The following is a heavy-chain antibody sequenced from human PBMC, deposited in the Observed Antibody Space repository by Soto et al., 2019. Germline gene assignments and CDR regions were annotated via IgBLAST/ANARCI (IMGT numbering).Heavy chain of an antibody. CDR1: GYTFTSYG. D-gene: IGHD5-12*01. CDR2: ISAYNGNT. Sequence: ASVKVSCKASGYTFTSYGISWVRQATGQGLEWMGWISAYNGNTNYAQKLQGRVTMTTDTSTSTAYMELRSLRSDDTAVYYCAREGGYSGYAHGPCDYWGQGTLVTVSS. V-gene: IGHV1-18*01. J-gene: IGHJ4*02. CDR3: AREGGYSGYAHGPCDY.